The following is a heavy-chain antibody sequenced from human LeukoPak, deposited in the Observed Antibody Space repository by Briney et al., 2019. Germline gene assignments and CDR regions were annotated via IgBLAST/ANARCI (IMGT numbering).Heavy chain of an antibody. Sequence: GGSLRLSCAASGFTFSSYWMSWVRQAPGKGLEWVANIKQDGSEKYYVDSVKGRFTISRDNAKNSLYLQMNSLRAEDTAVYYCARGGHYYYYYYMDVWGKGTTVTVSS. V-gene: IGHV3-7*01. J-gene: IGHJ6*03. CDR1: GFTFSSYW. CDR3: ARGGHYYYYYYMDV. CDR2: IKQDGSEK. D-gene: IGHD3-16*01.